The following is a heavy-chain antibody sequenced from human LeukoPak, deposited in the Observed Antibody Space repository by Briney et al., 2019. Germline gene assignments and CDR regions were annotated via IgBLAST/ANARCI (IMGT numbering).Heavy chain of an antibody. V-gene: IGHV1-18*01. J-gene: IGHJ4*02. CDR2: IIAYNGNT. Sequence: ASVTVSFTASGYTFSIYGISWVRQAPGQGLEWMGWIIAYNGNTNYAQNLQGRVTMTTDTSTSTAYMEVRSLRSDDTAVYYCARDAGITAPTPGYWGQGTLVTVSS. CDR1: GYTFSIYG. CDR3: ARDAGITAPTPGY. D-gene: IGHD6-25*01.